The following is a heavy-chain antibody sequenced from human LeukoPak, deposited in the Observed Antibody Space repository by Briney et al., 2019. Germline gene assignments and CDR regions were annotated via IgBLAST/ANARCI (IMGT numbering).Heavy chain of an antibody. D-gene: IGHD5-24*01. Sequence: TGGSLRLSCAASGFTFSRHAMSWVRQAPGKGLEWVSTTGLNSVNTLCAESVQGRFSISRDKSKNTLDLQMDNLRVDDTAVYYCAKGDDIGKHQTRAYYFDTWGQGTLVTVSS. CDR3: AKGDDIGKHQTRAYYFDT. CDR1: GFTFSRHA. J-gene: IGHJ4*02. V-gene: IGHV3-23*01. CDR2: TGLNSVNT.